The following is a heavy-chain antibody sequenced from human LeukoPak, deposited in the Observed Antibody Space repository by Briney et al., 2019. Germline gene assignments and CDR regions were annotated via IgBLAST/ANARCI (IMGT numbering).Heavy chain of an antibody. CDR2: INHSGST. Sequence: SETLSLTCAVYGGSFSGYYWSWIRQPPGKGLEWIGEINHSGSTNYNPSLKSRVTISVDTSKNQFSLKLSSVTAADTAVYYCARGTIVVPAAIYYYYYGMDVWGQGTTVTVSS. D-gene: IGHD2-2*02. J-gene: IGHJ6*02. CDR3: ARGTIVVPAAIYYYYYGMDV. CDR1: GGSFSGYY. V-gene: IGHV4-34*01.